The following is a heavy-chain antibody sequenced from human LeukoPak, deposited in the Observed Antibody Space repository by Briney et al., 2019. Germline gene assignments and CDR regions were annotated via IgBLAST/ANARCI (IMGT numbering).Heavy chain of an antibody. Sequence: GGSLRLSCAASGFMFSSNWMSWVRLAPGKGLEWVANIKEDGTETYYVDSVKGRFPISRDNAKNSLYLQMNSLRVEDTAVYYCAKEGRSLQTYWGQGTLVTVSS. CDR3: AKEGRSLQTY. J-gene: IGHJ4*02. D-gene: IGHD5-24*01. CDR1: GFMFSSNW. CDR2: IKEDGTET. V-gene: IGHV3-7*03.